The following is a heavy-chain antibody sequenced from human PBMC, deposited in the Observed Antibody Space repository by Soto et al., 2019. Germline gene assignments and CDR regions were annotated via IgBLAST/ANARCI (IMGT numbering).Heavy chain of an antibody. CDR3: ASLVGASRYGGMDV. Sequence: SETLSLTCAVSGGSISSGGYSWSWIRQPPGKGLEWIGYIYHSGSTYYNPSLKSRVTISVDRSKNQFSLKLSSVTAADTAVYYCASLVGASRYGGMDVWGQGTTVTVSS. V-gene: IGHV4-30-2*01. D-gene: IGHD1-26*01. J-gene: IGHJ6*02. CDR2: IYHSGST. CDR1: GGSISSGGYS.